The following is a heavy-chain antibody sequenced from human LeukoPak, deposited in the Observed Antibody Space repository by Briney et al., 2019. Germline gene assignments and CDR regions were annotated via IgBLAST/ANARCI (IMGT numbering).Heavy chain of an antibody. Sequence: GGSLRLSCAASGSTFSIYAMSWVRQAPGKGLEWVSAISGSGGSTYYADSVKGRFTISRDNSKNTLYLQMNSLRAEDTAVYYCARCSGGSCYYYFDYWGQGTLVTVSS. CDR2: ISGSGGST. J-gene: IGHJ4*02. V-gene: IGHV3-23*01. CDR3: ARCSGGSCYYYFDY. CDR1: GSTFSIYA. D-gene: IGHD2-15*01.